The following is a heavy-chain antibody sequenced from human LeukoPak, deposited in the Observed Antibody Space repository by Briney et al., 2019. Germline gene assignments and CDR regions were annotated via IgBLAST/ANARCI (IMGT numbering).Heavy chain of an antibody. V-gene: IGHV1-69*05. D-gene: IGHD1-26*01. CDR3: ASEWTSGSYGGYFDY. Sequence: SVKVSYKASGGTFSSYAISWVRQAPGQGLEWMGGIIPIFGTANYAQKFQGRVTITTDESTSTAYMELSSLRSEDTAVYYCASEWTSGSYGGYFDYWGQGTLVTVSS. J-gene: IGHJ4*02. CDR2: IIPIFGTA. CDR1: GGTFSSYA.